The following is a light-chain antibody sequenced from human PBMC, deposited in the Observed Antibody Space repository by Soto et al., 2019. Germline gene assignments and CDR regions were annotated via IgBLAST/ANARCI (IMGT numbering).Light chain of an antibody. CDR1: SGSVSSSSH. CDR3: ALYLGSGISV. Sequence: QTVVTQEPSFSVSPGGTVTLTCGLNSGSVSSSSHPSWYQQTPGQAPRTLIYSTNTRSSGLPDRFSGSILGNKAGLTITGAQADDESDYYCALYLGSGISVFGGGTKLTVL. J-gene: IGLJ2*01. CDR2: STN. V-gene: IGLV8-61*01.